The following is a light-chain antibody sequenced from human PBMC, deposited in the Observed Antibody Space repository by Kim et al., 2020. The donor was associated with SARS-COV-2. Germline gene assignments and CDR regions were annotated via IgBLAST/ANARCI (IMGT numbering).Light chain of an antibody. CDR1: NLGNKY. CDR2: QDN. V-gene: IGLV3-1*01. CDR3: QAWDSSAYVI. Sequence: SYELTQPPSVSVSPGQTATIACSGDNLGNKYACWYQQKPGQSPVLVISQDNKRPSGIPERFSGSNSGNTATLTISGTQAMDEADYYCQAWDSSAYVIFGGGTKLTVL. J-gene: IGLJ2*01.